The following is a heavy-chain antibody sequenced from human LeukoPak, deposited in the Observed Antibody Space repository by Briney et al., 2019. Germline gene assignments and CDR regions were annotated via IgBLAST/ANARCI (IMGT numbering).Heavy chain of an antibody. V-gene: IGHV3-30-3*01. D-gene: IGHD3-22*01. Sequence: GSLRLSCAASGFTFSSYAMHWVRQAPGKGLEWVAVISYDGSNKYYADSVKGRFTISRDNSKNTLYLQMNSLRAEDTAVYYCARATMIATNWFDPWGQGTLVTVSS. J-gene: IGHJ5*02. CDR1: GFTFSSYA. CDR2: ISYDGSNK. CDR3: ARATMIATNWFDP.